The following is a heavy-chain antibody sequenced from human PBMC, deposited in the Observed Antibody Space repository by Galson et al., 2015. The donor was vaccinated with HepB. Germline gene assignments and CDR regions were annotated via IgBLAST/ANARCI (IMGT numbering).Heavy chain of an antibody. D-gene: IGHD3-10*01. CDR1: GYTFTSYA. CDR3: ARGRAGVQGVPRGAFDI. V-gene: IGHV1-3*01. Sequence: SVKVSCKASGYTFTSYAMHWVRQAPGQRLEWMGWINAGNGNTKYSQKFQGRVTITRDTSASTAYMELSSLRSEDTAVYYCARGRAGVQGVPRGAFDIWGQGTMVTVSS. J-gene: IGHJ3*02. CDR2: INAGNGNT.